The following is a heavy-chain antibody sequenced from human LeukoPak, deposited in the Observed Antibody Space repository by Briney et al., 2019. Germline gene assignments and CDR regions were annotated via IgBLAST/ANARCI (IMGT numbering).Heavy chain of an antibody. V-gene: IGHV1-69*04. D-gene: IGHD3-3*01. CDR2: IIPILGIA. Sequence: ASVKVSCKASGGTFSGYTISWVRQAPGQGLEWMGRIIPILGIANYAQRFQGRVTITADKSTSTAYMELSSLRSEDTAVYYCARDRGIFGVDNWFDPWGQGTLVTVSS. CDR3: ARDRGIFGVDNWFDP. CDR1: GGTFSGYT. J-gene: IGHJ5*02.